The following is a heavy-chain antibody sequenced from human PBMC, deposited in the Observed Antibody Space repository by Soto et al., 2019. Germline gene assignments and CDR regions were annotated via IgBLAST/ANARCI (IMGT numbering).Heavy chain of an antibody. CDR3: ARHSSSWRLYYYYYGMDV. D-gene: IGHD6-13*01. CDR1: GYTFTSYG. CDR2: ISAYNGNT. V-gene: IGHV1-18*04. Sequence: QVQLVQSGAEVKKPGASVKVSCKASGYTFTSYGISWVRQAPGQGLEWMGWISAYNGNTNYAQKLQGRVTMTTDTSTSTAYMELRSLRSDDTAVYYCARHSSSWRLYYYYYGMDVWGQGTTVTVSS. J-gene: IGHJ6*02.